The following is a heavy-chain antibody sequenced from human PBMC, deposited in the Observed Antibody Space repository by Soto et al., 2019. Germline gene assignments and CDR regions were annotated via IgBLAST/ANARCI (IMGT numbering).Heavy chain of an antibody. Sequence: QVQVVQSGAEVKKPGASVTVSCKASGYTFTTYAIHWVRQAPGQSLEWMGWINTDNGNTYYSQKMQARVTITRDTSASTAYMELSRLRSEYTAVYYCARSRVRGGYYFDYWGQGALVTVSS. V-gene: IGHV1-3*04. D-gene: IGHD3-16*01. CDR3: ARSRVRGGYYFDY. J-gene: IGHJ4*02. CDR2: INTDNGNT. CDR1: GYTFTTYA.